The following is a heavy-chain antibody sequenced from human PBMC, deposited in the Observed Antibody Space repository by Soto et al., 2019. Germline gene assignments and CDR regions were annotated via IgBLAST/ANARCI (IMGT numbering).Heavy chain of an antibody. CDR3: ARDGYNGNWFDP. CDR2: IIPIFGTA. J-gene: IGHJ5*02. CDR1: GGTFSSYA. V-gene: IGHV1-69*13. Sequence: SVKVSCKASGGTFSSYAISWVRQAPGQGLEWMGGIIPIFGTANYAQKFQGRATITADESTSTAYMELSSLRSEDTAVYYCARDGYNGNWFDPWGQGTLVTVSS. D-gene: IGHD5-18*01.